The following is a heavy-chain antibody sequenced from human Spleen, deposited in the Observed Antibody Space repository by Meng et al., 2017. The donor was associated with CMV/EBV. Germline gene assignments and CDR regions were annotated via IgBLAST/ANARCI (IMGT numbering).Heavy chain of an antibody. V-gene: IGHV1-69*10. CDR1: GYTFTGYY. D-gene: IGHD3-9*01. J-gene: IGHJ4*02. CDR3: ATYYDISKYYFDY. Sequence: SVKVSCKASGYTFTGYYMHWVRQAPGQGLEWMGGIIPILGIANYAQKFQGRVTITADKSTSTAYMELSSLRSEDTAVYYCATYYDISKYYFDYGGQGTLVTVSS. CDR2: IIPILGIA.